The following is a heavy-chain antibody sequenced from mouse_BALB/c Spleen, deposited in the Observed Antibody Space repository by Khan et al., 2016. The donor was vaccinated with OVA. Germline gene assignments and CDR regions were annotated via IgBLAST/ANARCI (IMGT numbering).Heavy chain of an antibody. J-gene: IGHJ3*01. CDR3: ARGNYYVSSSWFGY. Sequence: QVQLKQSGAELMKPGASVKISCKATGYTFSSYWIEWVKQRPGHGLEWIGEILPGSGSNNYNEKFKGKATFTADTSSNTAYMQLSSLTSEDSAVYYCARGNYYVSSSWFGYWGQGTLVTVS. V-gene: IGHV1-9*01. CDR1: GYTFSSYW. D-gene: IGHD1-1*01. CDR2: ILPGSGSN.